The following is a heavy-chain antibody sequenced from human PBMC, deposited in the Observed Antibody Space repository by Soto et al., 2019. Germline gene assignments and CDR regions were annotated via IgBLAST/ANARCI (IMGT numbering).Heavy chain of an antibody. CDR1: GGSFPSDT. CDR2: IVPVFGTP. V-gene: IGHV1-69*01. D-gene: IGHD3-22*01. J-gene: IGHJ3*02. Sequence: QVQLMQSGAEVKKPGSSVKVSCKASGGSFPSDTISWVRQAPGQGLEWLGGIVPVFGTPNHVQKFQGRVTISADGSTNTAYMELTSLRPEDTAVYYCTRPSSGYYHDAFDIWGQGTLVTVSS. CDR3: TRPSSGYYHDAFDI.